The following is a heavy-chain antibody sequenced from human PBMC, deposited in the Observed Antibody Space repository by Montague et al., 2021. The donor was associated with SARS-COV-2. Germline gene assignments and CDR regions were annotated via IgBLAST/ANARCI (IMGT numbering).Heavy chain of an antibody. Sequence: SETLSLTCAISGGSFSNYYWSWIRQPPGKGLEWIGEVNQSGTTIYNPSVKSGVTISEVTSKNQFYLRLNSVTAADTAVYYCARGRQPVVVPGAGPAGRAFDIWGQGTMVTVSS. CDR1: GGSFSNYY. V-gene: IGHV4-34*01. CDR2: VNQSGTT. D-gene: IGHD2-2*01. J-gene: IGHJ3*02. CDR3: ARGRQPVVVPGAGPAGRAFDI.